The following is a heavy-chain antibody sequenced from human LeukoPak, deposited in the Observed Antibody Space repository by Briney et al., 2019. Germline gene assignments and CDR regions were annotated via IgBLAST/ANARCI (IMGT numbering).Heavy chain of an antibody. CDR3: ARTYYDFWSGYYSHEGNPFDY. V-gene: IGHV3-48*01. Sequence: GGSLRLSCAASGFTFSSYSMNWVRQAPGKGLEWVSDISSSSSTIYYADSVKGRFTISRDNAENSLYLEMNSLRAEDTAVYYCARTYYDFWSGYYSHEGNPFDYWGQGTLVTVSS. CDR1: GFTFSSYS. D-gene: IGHD3-3*01. CDR2: ISSSSSTI. J-gene: IGHJ4*02.